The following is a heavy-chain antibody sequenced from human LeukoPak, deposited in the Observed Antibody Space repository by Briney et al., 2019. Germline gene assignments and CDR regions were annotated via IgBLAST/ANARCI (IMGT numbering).Heavy chain of an antibody. CDR3: VKDLGGWFSDY. D-gene: IGHD6-19*01. V-gene: IGHV3-64D*06. J-gene: IGHJ4*02. CDR2: ISSNGGST. Sequence: PGVSLRLSYSASGFTFRSYTMHWVRQAPGKGLEYVSAISSNGGSTYYADSVKGRFTISRDNSKNTLYLQMSSLRAEDTAVYYCVKDLGGWFSDYWGQGTLVTVSS. CDR1: GFTFRSYT.